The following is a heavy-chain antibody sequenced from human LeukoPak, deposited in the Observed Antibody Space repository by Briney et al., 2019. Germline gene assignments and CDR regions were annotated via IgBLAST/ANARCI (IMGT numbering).Heavy chain of an antibody. J-gene: IGHJ4*02. CDR3: ARGRKEDIVVVVAATELPDFDY. D-gene: IGHD2-15*01. CDR2: INPSGGST. V-gene: IGHV1-46*01. CDR1: GYTFTGYY. Sequence: ASVKVSCKASGYTFTGYYMHWVRQAPGQGLEWMGIINPSGGSTSYAQKFQGRVTMTRDMSTSTVYMELSSLRSEDTAVYYCARGRKEDIVVVVAATELPDFDYWGQGTLVTVSS.